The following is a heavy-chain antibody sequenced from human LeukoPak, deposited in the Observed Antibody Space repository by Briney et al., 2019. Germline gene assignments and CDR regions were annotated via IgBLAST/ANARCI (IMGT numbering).Heavy chain of an antibody. Sequence: PGGSLRLSCAASGFTFSSYSMNWVRQAQGKGLEWVSSISSSSSYIYYADSVKGRFTISRDNAKNSLYLQMNSLRAEDTAVYYCARVSSSGYGYWGQGTLVTVSS. V-gene: IGHV3-21*01. J-gene: IGHJ4*02. CDR2: ISSSSSYI. D-gene: IGHD3-22*01. CDR1: GFTFSSYS. CDR3: ARVSSSGYGY.